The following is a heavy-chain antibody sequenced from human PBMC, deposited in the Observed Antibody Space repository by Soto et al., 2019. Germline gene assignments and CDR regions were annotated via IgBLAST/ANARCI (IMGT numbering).Heavy chain of an antibody. J-gene: IGHJ5*02. CDR1: GFTFSSYS. D-gene: IGHD6-13*01. V-gene: IGHV3-21*01. CDR3: AGSSSWDAMPVYNWFDP. CDR2: ISSSSSYI. Sequence: GGSLRLSCAASGFTFSSYSMNWVRQAPGKGLEWVSSISSSSSYIYYADSVKGRFTISRDNAKNSLYLQMNSLRAEDTAVYYCAGSSSWDAMPVYNWFDPWGQGTLVTVSS.